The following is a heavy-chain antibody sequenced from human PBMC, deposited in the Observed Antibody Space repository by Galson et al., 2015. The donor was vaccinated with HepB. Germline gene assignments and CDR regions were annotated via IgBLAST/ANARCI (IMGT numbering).Heavy chain of an antibody. J-gene: IGHJ4*02. D-gene: IGHD6-19*01. V-gene: IGHV3-30*18. CDR2: ISYDGSDK. Sequence: SLRLSCAASGFTFSSYGMHWVRQAPGKGLEWVAVISYDGSDKYYADSVKGRFTISRDNSKNTLYLQMNSLRAEDTAVYYCAKGGPAVAGPGGYWGQGTLVTVSS. CDR3: AKGGPAVAGPGGY. CDR1: GFTFSSYG.